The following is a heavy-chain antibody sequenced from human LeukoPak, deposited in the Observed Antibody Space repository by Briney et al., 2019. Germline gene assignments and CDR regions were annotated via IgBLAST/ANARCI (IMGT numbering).Heavy chain of an antibody. V-gene: IGHV4-30-4*01. CDR3: ARDARSSTSCFNWFDP. CDR1: GGSISSGDYY. J-gene: IGHJ5*02. Sequence: SETLSLTCTVSGGSISSGDYYWSWIRQPPGKGLEWIGYIYYSGSTYYNPSLKSRVTISVDTSKNQFSLKLSSVTAADTAVYYCARDARSSTSCFNWFDPWGQGTLVTVSS. D-gene: IGHD2-2*01. CDR2: IYYSGST.